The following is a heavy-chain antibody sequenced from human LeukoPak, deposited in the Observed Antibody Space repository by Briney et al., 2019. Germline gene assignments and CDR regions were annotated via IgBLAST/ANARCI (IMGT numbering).Heavy chain of an antibody. CDR1: GYTFTSYG. Sequence: ASVKVSCKVSGYTFTSYGISWVRQAPGQGLEWMGWISAYNGNTNYAQKLQGRVTMTTDTSTSTAYMELRSLRSDDTAVYYCARAGQGGDILTGYCQAPNQNWFDPWGQGTLVTVSS. CDR3: ARAGQGGDILTGYCQAPNQNWFDP. D-gene: IGHD3-9*01. J-gene: IGHJ5*02. V-gene: IGHV1-18*01. CDR2: ISAYNGNT.